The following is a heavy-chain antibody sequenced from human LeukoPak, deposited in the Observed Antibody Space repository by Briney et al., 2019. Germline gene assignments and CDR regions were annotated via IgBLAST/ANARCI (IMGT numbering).Heavy chain of an antibody. CDR3: ARGGVYYYDSSGSLDY. CDR1: GGSISSGGYY. V-gene: IGHV4-61*08. Sequence: SETLSLTCTVSGGSISSGGYYWSWIRQHPGKGLEWIGYIYYSGSTNYNPSLKSRVTISVDTSKNQFSLKLSSVTAADTAVYYCARGGVYYYDSSGSLDYWGQGTLVTVSS. D-gene: IGHD3-22*01. J-gene: IGHJ4*02. CDR2: IYYSGST.